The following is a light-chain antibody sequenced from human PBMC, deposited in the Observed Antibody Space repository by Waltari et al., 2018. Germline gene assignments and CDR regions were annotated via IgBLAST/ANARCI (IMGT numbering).Light chain of an antibody. V-gene: IGLV3-1*01. J-gene: IGLJ2*01. Sequence: SYELTQPPSVSVSPGQTANITCSGDKLGDKYACWYQQKPGQSPVLVMFQHTKRPSGIPERFSGSNSGNTATLTIRGTQAMDEADYYCQVWDSTTAHVVFGGGTKLTV. CDR3: QVWDSTTAHVV. CDR2: QHT. CDR1: KLGDKY.